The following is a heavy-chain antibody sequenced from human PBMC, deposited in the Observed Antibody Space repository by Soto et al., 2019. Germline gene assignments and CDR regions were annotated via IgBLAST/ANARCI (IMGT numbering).Heavy chain of an antibody. CDR3: ARTYSSSSVWFDP. Sequence: QVQLQESGPGLVKPSETLSLPCTVAGGSISSYYWSWIRQTPGKGLEWIGYIYYSGSTNYNPSLTSRVTISVDTSKNQFSLKLSSVTAADTAVYYCARTYSSSSVWFDPWGQGTLVTVSS. V-gene: IGHV4-59*01. CDR2: IYYSGST. J-gene: IGHJ5*02. D-gene: IGHD6-6*01. CDR1: GGSISSYY.